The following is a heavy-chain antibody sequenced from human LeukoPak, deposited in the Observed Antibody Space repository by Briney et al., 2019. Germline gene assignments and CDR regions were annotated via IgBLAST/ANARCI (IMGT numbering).Heavy chain of an antibody. D-gene: IGHD2-2*01. Sequence: GGSLRLSCAASGNYWMHWVRQAPGKGLVWVSHINSDGSWTSYADSMKGRFTISKDNAKNTVYLQMNNLRAEGTAVYYCVSFYETYWGRGTLVTVSS. J-gene: IGHJ4*02. CDR3: VSFYETY. CDR2: INSDGSWT. CDR1: GNYW. V-gene: IGHV3-74*01.